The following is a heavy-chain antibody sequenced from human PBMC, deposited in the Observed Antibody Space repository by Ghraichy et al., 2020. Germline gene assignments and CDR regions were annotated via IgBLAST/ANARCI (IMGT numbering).Heavy chain of an antibody. Sequence: SETLSLTCTVSGGSIRTGDGDYYWSWIRQSPEKGLEWIGYIYYTGSTYYNPSLRSRLTISVDTSQNQFSLKLNSVTAADTGIYYCARARRLGDTWKHFDYWGQGALVTVSS. D-gene: IGHD3-3*01. CDR3: ARARRLGDTWKHFDY. CDR2: IYYTGST. J-gene: IGHJ4*02. V-gene: IGHV4-30-4*01. CDR1: GGSIRTGDGDYY.